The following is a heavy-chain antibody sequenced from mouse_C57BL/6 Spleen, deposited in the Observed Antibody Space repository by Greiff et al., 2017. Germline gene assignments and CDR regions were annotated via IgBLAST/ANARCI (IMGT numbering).Heavy chain of an antibody. V-gene: IGHV1-9*01. Sequence: QVQLKESGAELMKPGASVKLSCKATGYTFTGYWIEWVKQRPGHGLEWIGEILPGSGSTNYNEKFKGKATFTADTSPNTAYTQLSSLTTEDSAIYDCASDDGYYPAWFAYWGQGTLVTVSA. D-gene: IGHD2-3*01. CDR1: GYTFTGYW. J-gene: IGHJ3*01. CDR3: ASDDGYYPAWFAY. CDR2: ILPGSGST.